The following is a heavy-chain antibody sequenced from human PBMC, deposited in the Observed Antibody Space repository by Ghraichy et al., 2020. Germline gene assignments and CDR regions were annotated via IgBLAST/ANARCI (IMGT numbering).Heavy chain of an antibody. V-gene: IGHV1-69*13. D-gene: IGHD5-18*01. CDR3: ARVGKYTYGPADC. J-gene: IGHJ4*02. CDR2: IIAVFGTT. CDR1: GGTFNNYA. Sequence: SVKVSCKASGGTFNNYAISWVRQAPGQGLEWMGGIIAVFGTTNYAQRFQGRVTITADESTRTAYMELSSLKFEDPAVYYWARVGKYTYGPADCWGQGTLVTVSS.